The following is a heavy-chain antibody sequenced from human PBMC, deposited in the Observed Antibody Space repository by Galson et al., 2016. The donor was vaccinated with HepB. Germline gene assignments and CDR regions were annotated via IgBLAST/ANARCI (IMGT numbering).Heavy chain of an antibody. CDR3: ARWDVGASAFDI. CDR1: GGSINSRNYY. CDR2: IYYSGSA. J-gene: IGHJ3*02. V-gene: IGHV4-39*01. D-gene: IGHD3-10*01. Sequence: SETLSLTCTVSGGSINSRNYYWGWIRQPPGKGLEWIGTIYYSGSAYYNPSLKSRITMSIDTSKNQFSLKLRSVTATDTAAYYCARWDVGASAFDIWGQGTMVTVSS.